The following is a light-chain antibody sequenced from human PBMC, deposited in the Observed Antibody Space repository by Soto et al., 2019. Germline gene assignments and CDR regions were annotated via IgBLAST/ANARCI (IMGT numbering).Light chain of an antibody. Sequence: QSVLTQPPSASGTPGQRVTISCSGSSSNIESNTVNWYQQLPGTAPKLLIYGNDQRPSGVPDRFSGSKSGTSASLAISGLHSEDEADYYCAAWDDSLNGPVFGGGTKHTVL. CDR3: AAWDDSLNGPV. CDR1: SSNIESNT. J-gene: IGLJ2*01. CDR2: GND. V-gene: IGLV1-44*01.